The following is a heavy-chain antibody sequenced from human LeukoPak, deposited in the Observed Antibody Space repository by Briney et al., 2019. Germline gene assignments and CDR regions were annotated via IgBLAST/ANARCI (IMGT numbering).Heavy chain of an antibody. Sequence: SETLSLTCTVSGYSISSGYYWGWIRQPPGKGLEWIGSIYHSGSTYYNPSLKSRVTISVDTSKNQFSLKLSSVTAADTAVYYCGRKPLFSSSPPFYSPSVMYLPDYWGQGTLVTVSS. CDR1: GYSISSGYY. V-gene: IGHV4-38-2*02. CDR2: IYHSGST. CDR3: GRKPLFSSSPPFYSPSVMYLPDY. D-gene: IGHD6-6*01. J-gene: IGHJ4*02.